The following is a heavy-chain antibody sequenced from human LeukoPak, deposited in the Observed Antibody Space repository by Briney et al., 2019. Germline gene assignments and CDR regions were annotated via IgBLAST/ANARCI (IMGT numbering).Heavy chain of an antibody. CDR1: GFTVSSNS. V-gene: IGHV3-66*03. J-gene: IGHJ4*02. D-gene: IGHD2-8*01. Sequence: PGGSLRLSCTVSGFTVSSNSMSWVRQAPGKGLEWVSFIYSGTIHYSDSVKGRFTFSRDNSKNTLYLQMNSLRGDDTAVYYCAKGVGFSVDYWGQGTLVTVSS. CDR3: AKGVGFSVDY. CDR2: IYSGTI.